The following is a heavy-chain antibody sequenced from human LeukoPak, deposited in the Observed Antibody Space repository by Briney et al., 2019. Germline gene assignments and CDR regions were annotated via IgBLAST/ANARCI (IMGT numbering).Heavy chain of an antibody. CDR2: IYYSGST. CDR3: ARHRIAARGSFDY. CDR1: GGSISSGGYY. Sequence: KSSETLSLTCTVSGGSISSGGYYWSWIRQHPGKGLEWIGYIYYSGSTYYNPSLKSRVTISVDTSKNQFSLKLSSVTAADTAVYYCARHRIAARGSFDYWGQGTLVTVSS. J-gene: IGHJ4*02. D-gene: IGHD6-6*01. V-gene: IGHV4-31*03.